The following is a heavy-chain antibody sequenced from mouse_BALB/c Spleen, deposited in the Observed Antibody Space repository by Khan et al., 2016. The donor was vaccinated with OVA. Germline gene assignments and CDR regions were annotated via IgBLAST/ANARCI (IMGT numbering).Heavy chain of an antibody. V-gene: IGHV1-53*01. CDR1: GFTFTSYY. CDR3: TRSGYGTFAY. Sequence: QIPLVQSWAEMVKPGGSVKLSCQGSGFTFTSYYIFWVKQRPGPSLAWIGKINPSDCDTNFKEKFKGKATLTVDKSSSTVYMQLSSLTSEDSAVYYCTRSGYGTFAYWGQGTLVTVSA. J-gene: IGHJ3*01. CDR2: INPSDCDT. D-gene: IGHD2-1*01.